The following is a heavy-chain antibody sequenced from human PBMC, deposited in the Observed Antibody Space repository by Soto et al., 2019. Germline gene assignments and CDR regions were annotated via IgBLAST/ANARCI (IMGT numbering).Heavy chain of an antibody. D-gene: IGHD2-2*01. CDR2: ISGSGGST. CDR1: GFTFSSYA. J-gene: IGHJ3*02. CDR3: AKGLYCSTTSCYADTRAFDI. V-gene: IGHV3-23*01. Sequence: EVQLLESGGGLVQPGGSLRLSCAASGFTFSSYAMSWVRQAPGKGLEWVSGISGSGGSTYYADSVTGRFTISRDNSKKTLYLQMNSLRAEDTAVYYCAKGLYCSTTSCYADTRAFDIWGQGTMVTVSS.